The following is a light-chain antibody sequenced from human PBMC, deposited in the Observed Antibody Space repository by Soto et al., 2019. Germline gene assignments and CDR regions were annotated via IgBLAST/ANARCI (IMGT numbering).Light chain of an antibody. V-gene: IGKV1-5*03. J-gene: IGKJ4*01. CDR3: LQHNGYPPT. Sequence: DIQMTQSPSTLSASIGDRVSITCRASQSISKWLAWHQQKPGKAPNLLIYKASSLESGVPSRFSGSGSGTDFSLTISSLQPEDFATYYCLQHNGYPPTFGGGTKVDIK. CDR2: KAS. CDR1: QSISKW.